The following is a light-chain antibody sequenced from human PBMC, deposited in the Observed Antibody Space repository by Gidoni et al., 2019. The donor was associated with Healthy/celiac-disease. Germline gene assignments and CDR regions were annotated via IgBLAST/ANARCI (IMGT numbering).Light chain of an antibody. Sequence: SYELTQPPSVSVSPGQTARITCSGDALPKQYAYWYQQKPGQAPLLLIYKDSERPSGIPERFSGSSSGTTVTLTISGVQAEDEADYYCQSADSSGTPWVFGGGTKLTVL. CDR1: ALPKQY. J-gene: IGLJ3*02. V-gene: IGLV3-25*02. CDR2: KDS. CDR3: QSADSSGTPWV.